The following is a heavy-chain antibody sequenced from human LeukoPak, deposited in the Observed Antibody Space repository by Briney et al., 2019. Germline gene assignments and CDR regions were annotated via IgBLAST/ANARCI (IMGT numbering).Heavy chain of an antibody. CDR2: ISGSGGST. Sequence: GGSLRLSCAASGFNFSSYAMSWVRQAPGKGLEWVSAISGSGGSTYYADSVKGRFTISGDNSKNTLYLQMNSLRAEDTAVYYCAKAPYYDILTGYFYFDYWGQGTLVTVSS. CDR1: GFNFSSYA. D-gene: IGHD3-9*01. V-gene: IGHV3-23*01. CDR3: AKAPYYDILTGYFYFDY. J-gene: IGHJ4*02.